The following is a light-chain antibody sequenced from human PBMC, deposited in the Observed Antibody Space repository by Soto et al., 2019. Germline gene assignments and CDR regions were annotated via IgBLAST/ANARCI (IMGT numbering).Light chain of an antibody. J-gene: IGLJ3*02. CDR1: SSNIGSNT. Sequence: QAVVTQPLSASGTPGQRVTISCSGSSSNIGSNTANWYEHLPGTAPKLVIYSNNQRPSGVPDRFSGSKSGTSASLAISGLQAEDEADYYCAAWDDSLNAWVFGGGTKVTVL. CDR2: SNN. V-gene: IGLV1-44*01. CDR3: AAWDDSLNAWV.